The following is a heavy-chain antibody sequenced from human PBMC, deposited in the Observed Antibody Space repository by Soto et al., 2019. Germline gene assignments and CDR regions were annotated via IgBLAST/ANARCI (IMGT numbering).Heavy chain of an antibody. D-gene: IGHD6-6*01. CDR2: INAGNGNT. J-gene: IGHJ6*02. Sequence: ASVKVSCKASGYTFTSYAMHWVRQAPGQRLEWMGWINAGNGNTNYAQKFQGRVTMTRDTSISTAYMELSRLRSDDTAVYYCARDFSPGSSRLYYYYGMDVWGQGTTVTVSS. CDR1: GYTFTSYA. V-gene: IGHV1-3*01. CDR3: ARDFSPGSSRLYYYYGMDV.